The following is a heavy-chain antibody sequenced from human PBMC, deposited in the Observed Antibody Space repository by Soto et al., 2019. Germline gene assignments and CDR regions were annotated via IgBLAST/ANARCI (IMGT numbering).Heavy chain of an antibody. Sequence: SETLSLTCTVSGGSISSGGYYWSWIRQHPGKGLEWIAYIYYSGTTYYNPSLKSRVTISVDTSKNQFSLKLSSVTAADTAVYYCARVSGSSSPFDPWGQGTLVTVSS. D-gene: IGHD6-6*01. CDR3: ARVSGSSSPFDP. CDR1: GGSISSGGYY. V-gene: IGHV4-31*03. J-gene: IGHJ5*02. CDR2: IYYSGTT.